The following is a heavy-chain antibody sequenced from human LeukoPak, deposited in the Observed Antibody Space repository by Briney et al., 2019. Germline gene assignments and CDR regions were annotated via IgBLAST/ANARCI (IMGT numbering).Heavy chain of an antibody. V-gene: IGHV3-15*01. CDR1: GFTLSSAW. D-gene: IGHD1-14*01. Sequence: GGCLILSCAAYGFTLSSAWINWVRQAPGKGLGWVGRIKAKTARGTIVYAAPVQGRFTISRDDPRSTRYLQMTSLQTDDTAVYYCAGSCAATRCPWDAFDFWGQGSMVTVSS. J-gene: IGHJ3*01. CDR3: AGSCAATRCPWDAFDF. CDR2: IKAKTARGTI.